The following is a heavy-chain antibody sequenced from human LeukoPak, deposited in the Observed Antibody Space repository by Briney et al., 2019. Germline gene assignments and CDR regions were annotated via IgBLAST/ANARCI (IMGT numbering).Heavy chain of an antibody. CDR1: GFTFSGYA. J-gene: IGHJ4*02. D-gene: IGHD5-12*01. Sequence: GGSLRLSCAASGFTFSGYAMYWVRQAPRKGLEWVAGIYGGGGVIKYADSVKGRFTISRDNSENIPYLQMDSLRVEDTAMYYCAKDRVPDSGYDIDYWGQGTLVTVSS. V-gene: IGHV3-23*03. CDR2: IYGGGGVI. CDR3: AKDRVPDSGYDIDY.